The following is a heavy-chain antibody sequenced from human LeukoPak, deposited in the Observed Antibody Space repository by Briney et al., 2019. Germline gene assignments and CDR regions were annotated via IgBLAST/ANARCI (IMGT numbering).Heavy chain of an antibody. CDR3: ARGYSSSSYYYYGMDV. Sequence: PSQTLSLTCTVSGGSISSGGYYCSWIRQHPGKGLEWIGYIYYSGSTYYNPSLKSRVTISVDTSKNQFSLKLSSVTAADTAVYYCARGYSSSSYYYYGMDVWGQGTTVTVSS. CDR2: IYYSGST. D-gene: IGHD6-6*01. CDR1: GGSISSGGYY. J-gene: IGHJ6*02. V-gene: IGHV4-31*03.